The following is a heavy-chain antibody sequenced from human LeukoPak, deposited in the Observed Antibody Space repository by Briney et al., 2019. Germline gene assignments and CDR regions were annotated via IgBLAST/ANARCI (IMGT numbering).Heavy chain of an antibody. V-gene: IGHV5-51*01. D-gene: IGHD5-18*01. CDR2: IYPGDSDT. CDR1: GYSFTSYW. Sequence: GESLKISCKGSGYSFTSYWIGWVRQMPGKGLEWMGIIYPGDSDTRYSPSFQGQVTTSADKSISTAYLQWSSLKASDTAMYYCARHTEGYGRTYYFDYWGQGTLVTVSS. CDR3: ARHTEGYGRTYYFDY. J-gene: IGHJ4*02.